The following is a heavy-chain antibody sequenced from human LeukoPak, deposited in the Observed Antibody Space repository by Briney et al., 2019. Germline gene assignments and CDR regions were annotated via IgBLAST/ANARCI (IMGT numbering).Heavy chain of an antibody. Sequence: ASVKVSCKASGDIFNSYSISWVRQAPGQGLEWMGGIVPMFGSPNYAQKFQGRVTISTDQFTPTAYMELSSLSSEDTAVYYCARIGRSRGSLPNSYYYMDVWGKGTTVTVSS. CDR1: GDIFNSYS. CDR2: IVPMFGSP. J-gene: IGHJ6*03. D-gene: IGHD1-26*01. V-gene: IGHV1-69*05. CDR3: ARIGRSRGSLPNSYYYMDV.